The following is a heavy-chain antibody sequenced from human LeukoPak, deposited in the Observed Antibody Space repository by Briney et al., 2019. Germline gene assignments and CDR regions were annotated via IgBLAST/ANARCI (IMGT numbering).Heavy chain of an antibody. CDR2: IYYSGST. D-gene: IGHD5-18*01. Sequence: SETLPLTCTVSGGSISSSSYYWGWIRQPPGKGLEWTGSIYYSGSTYYNPSLKSRVTISVDTSKDQFSLKLSSVIAADTAVYYCASSRGYNYGPPDYWGQGTLVTVSS. CDR3: ASSRGYNYGPPDY. J-gene: IGHJ4*02. CDR1: GGSISSSSYY. V-gene: IGHV4-39*01.